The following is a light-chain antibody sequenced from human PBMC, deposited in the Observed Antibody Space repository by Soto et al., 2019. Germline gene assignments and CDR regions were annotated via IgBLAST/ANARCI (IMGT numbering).Light chain of an antibody. CDR2: GAS. Sequence: EMVMTQSPSILSVSPGESATLSCRASQSVNSNYLAWYQQHPGQPPRLLIYGASNRATGIPARFSGSGSGTEFTVTTSSIDREDSAVYYRKQRSNSPTWITFGQGTRLEIK. CDR1: QSVNSNY. V-gene: IGKV3-11*01. J-gene: IGKJ5*01. CDR3: KQRSNSPTWIT.